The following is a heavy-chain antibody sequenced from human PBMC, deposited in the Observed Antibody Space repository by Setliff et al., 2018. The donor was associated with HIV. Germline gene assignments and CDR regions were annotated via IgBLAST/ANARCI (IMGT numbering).Heavy chain of an antibody. J-gene: IGHJ4*02. CDR2: INPGSGDT. CDR1: GYTFTGNY. Sequence: GASVKVSCKASGYTFTGNYIHWLRQAPGQGLEWMGWINPGSGDTNYAQKFQGRVTMTSDTSTRTVYMELSSLTSDDTAVYFCARVLSVTMIRGAHGYWGQGTLVTVSS. D-gene: IGHD3-10*01. V-gene: IGHV1-2*02. CDR3: ARVLSVTMIRGAHGY.